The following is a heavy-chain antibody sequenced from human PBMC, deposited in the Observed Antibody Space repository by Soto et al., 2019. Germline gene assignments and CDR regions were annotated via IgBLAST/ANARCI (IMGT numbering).Heavy chain of an antibody. CDR3: ARERGSWDTLDP. CDR2: ITVGNGNT. Sequence: QVQLVQSGAEVKKPGASVKVSCKASGYTFTNYFIHWVRQAPGQSLEWMGWITVGNGNTKYSHKFQGRVTLTSDTAASTAYMELSSLRFEDTAVYYCARERGSWDTLDPWGQGTLVTVSS. D-gene: IGHD1-26*01. CDR1: GYTFTNYF. V-gene: IGHV1-3*01. J-gene: IGHJ5*02.